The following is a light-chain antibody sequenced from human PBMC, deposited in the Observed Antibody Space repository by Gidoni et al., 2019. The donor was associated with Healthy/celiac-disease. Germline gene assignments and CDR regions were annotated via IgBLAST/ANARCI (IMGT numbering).Light chain of an antibody. CDR2: AAS. V-gene: IGKV1-39*01. J-gene: IGKJ3*01. CDR1: QSISSY. CDR3: QQSYRGVT. Sequence: DIQMTQSPPSLSASVGDRVTITCRASQSISSYLNWYQQKPGKAPKLLIYAASSLQSGVPSRFSGSGSGTDFTLTISSLQPEDFATYYCQQSYRGVTFGPGTKVDIK.